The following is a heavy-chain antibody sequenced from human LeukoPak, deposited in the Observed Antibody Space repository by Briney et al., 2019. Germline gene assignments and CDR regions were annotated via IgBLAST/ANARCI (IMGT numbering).Heavy chain of an antibody. CDR2: INPNSGGT. CDR1: GYTFTGYY. V-gene: IGHV1-2*02. D-gene: IGHD3-3*01. J-gene: IGHJ3*02. CDR3: ARVVHYDFWSGYPGAFDI. Sequence: GASVKVSCKASGYTFTGYYMPWVRQAPGQGLEWMGWINPNSGGTNYAQKFQGRVTMTRDTSISTAYMELSRLRSDDTAVYYCARVVHYDFWSGYPGAFDIWGQGTMVTVSS.